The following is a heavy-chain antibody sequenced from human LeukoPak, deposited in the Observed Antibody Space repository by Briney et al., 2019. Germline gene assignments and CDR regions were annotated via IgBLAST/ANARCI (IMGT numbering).Heavy chain of an antibody. V-gene: IGHV4-59*01. J-gene: IGHJ4*02. Sequence: SETLSLTCTVSGGSISSYYWNWIRQPPGKGLEWIGYIYYSGSTNYNPSLKTRVTISVDTSKNQFSLKLSSVTAADAAVYHCARGRSYFDYWGQGTLVTVSS. CDR2: IYYSGST. CDR1: GGSISSYY. CDR3: ARGRSYFDY.